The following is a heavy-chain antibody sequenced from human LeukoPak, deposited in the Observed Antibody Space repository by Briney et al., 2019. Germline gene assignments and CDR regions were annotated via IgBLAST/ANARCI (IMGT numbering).Heavy chain of an antibody. D-gene: IGHD6-19*01. J-gene: IGHJ6*02. V-gene: IGHV3-48*01. Sequence: PGGSLRLSCAASGFTFSSYSMNWVRQAPGKGLEWVSYISSSSSTIYYADSVKGRFTISRDNAKNSLYLQMNSQRAEDTAVYYCARGNRWLVFYYYGMDVWGQGTTVTVSS. CDR1: GFTFSSYS. CDR2: ISSSSSTI. CDR3: ARGNRWLVFYYYGMDV.